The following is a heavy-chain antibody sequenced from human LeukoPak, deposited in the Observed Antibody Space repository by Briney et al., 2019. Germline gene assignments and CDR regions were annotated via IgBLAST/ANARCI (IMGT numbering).Heavy chain of an antibody. CDR3: AKDPVVVAAGVFDY. CDR1: GFTFSSYE. CDR2: ISSSGSTI. J-gene: IGHJ4*02. D-gene: IGHD2-15*01. Sequence: GGSLRLSCAASGFTFSSYEMNWVRQAPGKGLEWVSYISSSGSTIYYADSVKGRFTISRDNAKNTLYLQMNSLRAEDTAVYYCAKDPVVVAAGVFDYWGQGTLVTVSS. V-gene: IGHV3-48*03.